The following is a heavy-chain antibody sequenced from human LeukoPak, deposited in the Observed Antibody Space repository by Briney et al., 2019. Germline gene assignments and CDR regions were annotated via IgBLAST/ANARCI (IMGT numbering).Heavy chain of an antibody. D-gene: IGHD3-3*01. J-gene: IGHJ3*02. CDR2: ISWSSGSI. CDR3: AKSSFRDSPITADAFDI. V-gene: IGHV3-9*03. CDR1: GFTFDDYA. Sequence: GGSLRLSCAASGFTFDDYAMHWVRQAPGKGLEWVSGISWSSGSIGYADSVKGRFTISRDNAKNSLYLQMNSLRAEDMALYYCAKSSFRDSPITADAFDIWGQGTMVTVSS.